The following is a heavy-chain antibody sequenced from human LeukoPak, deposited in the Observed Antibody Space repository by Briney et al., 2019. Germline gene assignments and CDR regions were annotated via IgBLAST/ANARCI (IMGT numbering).Heavy chain of an antibody. Sequence: GGSLRLSCAASGFTFSSYAMSWVRQAPGKGLKWVSGFSGGDGSTSYADSVKGRFTISRDNSKNTLYLQMNSLRAEDTAVYYCAKGKVVPATIYDYWGREPWSPSPQ. V-gene: IGHV3-23*01. CDR2: FSGGDGST. CDR3: AKGKVVPATIYDY. D-gene: IGHD2-2*02. CDR1: GFTFSSYA. J-gene: IGHJ4*02.